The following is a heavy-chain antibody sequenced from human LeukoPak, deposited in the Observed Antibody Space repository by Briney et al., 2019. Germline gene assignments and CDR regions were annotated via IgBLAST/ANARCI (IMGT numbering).Heavy chain of an antibody. CDR2: IWYDGSNK. CDR3: ARGDGPYNYYYSVMDV. Sequence: PGGSLRLSCAASGFTFSSYGMHWVRQAPGKGLEWVAVIWYDGSNKYYADSVKGRFTISRDNAKNSLFLQMDSLRAEDTAVYYCARGDGPYNYYYSVMDVWGQGTTVTVSS. V-gene: IGHV3-33*01. D-gene: IGHD2-2*02. CDR1: GFTFSSYG. J-gene: IGHJ6*02.